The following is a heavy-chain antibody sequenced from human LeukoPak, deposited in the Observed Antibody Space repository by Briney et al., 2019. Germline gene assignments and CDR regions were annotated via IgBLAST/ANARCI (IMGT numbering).Heavy chain of an antibody. J-gene: IGHJ6*03. Sequence: GGSLRLSCAASGFTFNTYTMNWVRQAPGKGLEWVSCISSSSSYMYYADSVRGRFTISRDNAKRSLYLQMNSLRAEDTAVYYCARDARYSGYDLLYYYYYYMDVWGKGTTVTISS. CDR3: ARDARYSGYDLLYYYYYYMDV. CDR1: GFTFNTYT. V-gene: IGHV3-21*01. CDR2: ISSSSSYM. D-gene: IGHD5-12*01.